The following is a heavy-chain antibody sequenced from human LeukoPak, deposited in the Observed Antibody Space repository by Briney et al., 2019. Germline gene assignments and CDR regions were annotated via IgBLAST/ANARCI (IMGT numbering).Heavy chain of an antibody. V-gene: IGHV4-34*01. CDR2: IIHRGST. D-gene: IGHD2-15*01. CDR1: GGSFSGYY. CDR3: ARGYCSGGSCLNWFDP. Sequence: RPETRSLTCAVYGGSFSGYYWGWIRQPPGKALGWIGEIIHRGSTDYNPTLKSGVTISVATSKNEFSLKLSSVTAADTAVHYCARGYCSGGSCLNWFDPWGQGTLGTVSS. J-gene: IGHJ5*02.